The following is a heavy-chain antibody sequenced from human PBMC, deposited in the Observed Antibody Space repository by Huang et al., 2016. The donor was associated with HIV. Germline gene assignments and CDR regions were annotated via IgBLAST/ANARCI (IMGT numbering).Heavy chain of an antibody. CDR1: GGSFSGYY. CDR3: ARRYNSRRDY. CDR2: INHSGNT. V-gene: IGHV4-34*02. J-gene: IGHJ4*02. D-gene: IGHD3-22*01. Sequence: QVQLEQWGAGLLKASETLSLTCAVYGGSFSGYYWNWLRQAPGKGLEGGGEINHSGNTNYNPSLKSRVNMSVDTSKSQFSLYLTSLSAADTGTYFGARRYNSRRDYWGRGTLVTVHS.